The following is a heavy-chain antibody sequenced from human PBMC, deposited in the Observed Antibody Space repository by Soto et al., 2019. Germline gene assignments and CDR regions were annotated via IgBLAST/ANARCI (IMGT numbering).Heavy chain of an antibody. J-gene: IGHJ6*02. D-gene: IGHD2-2*02. CDR1: GGSISSYY. Sequence: ADTLSLTCTVSGGSISSYYWSWIRQPPGKGLEGIGYIYYSGSTNCNPSLKSLVTISVDTSKNQFSLKLSSVNAADTAVYYCASSIGYCSSTSCYTYYYGMDXWGQGTMVTVS. V-gene: IGHV4-59*01. CDR2: IYYSGST. CDR3: ASSIGYCSSTSCYTYYYGMDX.